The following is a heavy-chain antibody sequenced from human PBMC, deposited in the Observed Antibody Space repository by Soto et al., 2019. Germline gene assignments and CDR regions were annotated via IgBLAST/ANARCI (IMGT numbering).Heavy chain of an antibody. V-gene: IGHV4-31*03. CDR1: GGSISSDNYY. D-gene: IGHD2-2*01. J-gene: IGHJ4*02. Sequence: QVQLQESGPGLVKPSQTLSLTCTVSGGSISSDNYYWSWIRQHPGKGLEWIGSIYYSGSTYYNPSLKSRVIVSVDTSKNQISLKLSSVTAADTAVYYCARQRYCSSTSCYLYVYYWCQGTLVTVSS. CDR2: IYYSGST. CDR3: ARQRYCSSTSCYLYVYY.